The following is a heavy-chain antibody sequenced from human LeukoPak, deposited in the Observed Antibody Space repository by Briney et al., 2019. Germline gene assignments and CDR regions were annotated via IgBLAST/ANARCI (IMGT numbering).Heavy chain of an antibody. CDR3: AKDLLSYYDSSGYYSYFDY. CDR2: ISGSGGST. Sequence: GGSLRLSCAASGFTFSSYAMSWVRQAPGKGLEWVSAISGSGGSTYYADSVKGRFTISRDNSKNTLYLQMNSLRAEDTAVCYCAKDLLSYYDSSGYYSYFDYWGQGTLVTVSS. V-gene: IGHV3-23*01. CDR1: GFTFSSYA. J-gene: IGHJ4*02. D-gene: IGHD3-22*01.